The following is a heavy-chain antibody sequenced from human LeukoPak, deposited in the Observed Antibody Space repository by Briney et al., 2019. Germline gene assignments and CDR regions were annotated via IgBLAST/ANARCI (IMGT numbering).Heavy chain of an antibody. CDR2: IYYSGST. CDR1: GGSISSYY. V-gene: IGHV4-59*01. Sequence: SETLSLTCTVSGGSISSYYWSWIRQPPGKGLEWIGYIYYSGSTNYNPSLKSRVTISVDTSKNQFSLKLSSVTAADTAVHYCARSANVDTAYDYWGQGTLVTVSS. J-gene: IGHJ4*02. D-gene: IGHD5-18*01. CDR3: ARSANVDTAYDY.